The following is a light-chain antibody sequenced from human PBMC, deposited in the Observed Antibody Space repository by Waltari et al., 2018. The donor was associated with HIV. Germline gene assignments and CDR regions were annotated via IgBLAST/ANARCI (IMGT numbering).Light chain of an antibody. J-gene: IGLJ2*01. Sequence: QSALTQPPSASGSPAQSVTIPFTGTSSDFGSYKFVSCYQQPPGKAPKLIIYEFNHLHSAVPDRFSDCTAADTASLTISGLQEEDEAEYYCTSVSGSINFVVFGGGTKLTVL. CDR1: SSDFGSYKF. CDR2: EFN. CDR3: TSVSGSINFVV. V-gene: IGLV2-8*01.